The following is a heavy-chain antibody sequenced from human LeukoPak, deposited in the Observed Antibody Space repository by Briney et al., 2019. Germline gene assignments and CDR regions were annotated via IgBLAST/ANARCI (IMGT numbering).Heavy chain of an antibody. CDR1: GYTLTELS. J-gene: IGHJ4*02. V-gene: IGHV1-24*01. CDR2: FDPEDGET. CDR3: ATLPVIAVAGRGYFDY. D-gene: IGHD6-19*01. Sequence: ASVKVSCKVSGYTLTELSMHWVRQAPGKGLEWMGGFDPEDGETIYAQKFQGRVTMTEDTSTDTAYMELSSLRSEDTAVYYCATLPVIAVAGRGYFDYWGQGTPVTVSS.